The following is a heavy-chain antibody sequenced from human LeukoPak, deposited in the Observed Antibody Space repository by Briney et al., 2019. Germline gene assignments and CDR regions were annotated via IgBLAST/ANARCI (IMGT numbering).Heavy chain of an antibody. V-gene: IGHV4-61*02. CDR3: ARDHYCSSTSCYQGWFDP. Sequence: SQTLSLTCTLSGDFITSDTYSWSWIRQPAGMQLEWIGRIYTTGTTNYNPSLRSRVTMSIDTSKNQFSLKLNSVTAADTAVYYCARDHYCSSTSCYQGWFDPWGQGTLVTVSS. D-gene: IGHD2-2*01. CDR1: GDFITSDTYS. CDR2: IYTTGTT. J-gene: IGHJ5*02.